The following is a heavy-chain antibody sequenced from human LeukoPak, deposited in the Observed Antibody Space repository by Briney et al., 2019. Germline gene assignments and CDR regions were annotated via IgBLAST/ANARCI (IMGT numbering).Heavy chain of an antibody. J-gene: IGHJ4*02. V-gene: IGHV4-59*01. D-gene: IGHD1-7*01. CDR2: IHYSGST. CDR1: GCSNSQYL. Sequence: PSETLSLTCIVSGCSNSQYLWYWIRQPPGKGLEWIGCIHYSGSTDYNPSLKSRVTMSVDTSKNQFSLKLRSVTAADTAVYYCASVASTGTIDYWGQGTLVTVSS. CDR3: ASVASTGTIDY.